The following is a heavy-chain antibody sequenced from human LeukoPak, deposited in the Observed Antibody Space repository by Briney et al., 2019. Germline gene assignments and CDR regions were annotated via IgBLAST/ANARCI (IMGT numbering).Heavy chain of an antibody. CDR1: GGSISSYY. Sequence: SETLSLTCTVSGGSISSYYWSWIRQPPGKGLEWIGYIYYSGSTNYNPSLKSRVTISVDTSKNQFSLKLSSVTAADTAVYYCAGIYCSGDSCYVDYWGQGTLVTVSS. V-gene: IGHV4-59*08. CDR3: AGIYCSGDSCYVDY. CDR2: IYYSGST. D-gene: IGHD2-15*01. J-gene: IGHJ4*02.